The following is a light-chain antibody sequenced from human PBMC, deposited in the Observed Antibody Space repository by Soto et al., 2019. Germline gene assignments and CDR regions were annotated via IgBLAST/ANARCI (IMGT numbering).Light chain of an antibody. J-gene: IGLJ2*01. CDR1: SSDVGGYKY. Sequence: QSALTQPASVSGSPGQSITISCTGTSSDVGGYKYDSWYQQHPGKAPKVMIYDVSNRPSGVSNRFSGSKSGNTASLTISGLQAEDEADYYCSSYTSSSTLVFGGGTKLTVL. V-gene: IGLV2-14*01. CDR2: DVS. CDR3: SSYTSSSTLV.